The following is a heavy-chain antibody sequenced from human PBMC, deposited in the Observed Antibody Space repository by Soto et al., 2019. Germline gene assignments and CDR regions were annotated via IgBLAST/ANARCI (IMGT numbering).Heavy chain of an antibody. V-gene: IGHV2-5*02. Sequence: QITLNESGPTQVKPRQTPTLTCTFSGFSLTTSGVGVGWIRQSPGKAPEWLALIYWDDDKRYSPSLKSRLTITKDTSKKQAVLTMADLDPADTATYYCAHRVLRTVFGLVTTTAIYFDFWGQGTPVAVSS. CDR2: IYWDDDK. J-gene: IGHJ4*02. CDR1: GFSLTTSGVG. D-gene: IGHD3-3*01. CDR3: AHRVLRTVFGLVTTTAIYFDF.